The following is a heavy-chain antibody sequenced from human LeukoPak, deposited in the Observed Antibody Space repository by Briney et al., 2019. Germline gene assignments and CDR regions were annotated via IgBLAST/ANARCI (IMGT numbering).Heavy chain of an antibody. D-gene: IGHD2-2*01. CDR3: ARSVVVPAAMPDY. J-gene: IGHJ4*02. V-gene: IGHV1-2*02. Sequence: GASVTVSFKASVYTFTRYYMHWVRQAPGQGLEWMGWINPNSGGTNYAQKFQGRVTMTRDTSISTAYMELSRLRSDDTAVYYCARSVVVPAAMPDYWGQGTLVTVSS. CDR1: VYTFTRYY. CDR2: INPNSGGT.